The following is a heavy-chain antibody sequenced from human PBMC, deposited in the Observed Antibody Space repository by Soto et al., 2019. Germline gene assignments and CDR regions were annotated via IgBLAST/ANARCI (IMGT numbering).Heavy chain of an antibody. D-gene: IGHD5-18*01. V-gene: IGHV3-73*01. CDR2: IRSKANSYAT. Sequence: GGSLRLSCAASGFTFSGSAMHWVRQASGRGLEWVGRIRSKANSYATAYAASVKGRFTISRDDSKNTAYLQMNSLKTEDTAVYYCTRRYSYGYGMDVWGQGTTVTVSS. CDR3: TRRYSYGYGMDV. CDR1: GFTFSGSA. J-gene: IGHJ6*02.